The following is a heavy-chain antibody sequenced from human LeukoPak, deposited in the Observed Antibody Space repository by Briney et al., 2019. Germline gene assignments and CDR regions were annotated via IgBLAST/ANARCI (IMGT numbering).Heavy chain of an antibody. Sequence: GGSLRLSCAASGFTFDDYAMHWVRQAPRKGLEWVSGISWNSGSIGYADSVKGRFTISRDNAKNSLYLQMNSLRAEDMALYYCAKDTKAVAGTGGWFDPWGQGTLVTVSS. D-gene: IGHD6-19*01. CDR3: AKDTKAVAGTGGWFDP. J-gene: IGHJ5*02. CDR2: ISWNSGSI. V-gene: IGHV3-9*03. CDR1: GFTFDDYA.